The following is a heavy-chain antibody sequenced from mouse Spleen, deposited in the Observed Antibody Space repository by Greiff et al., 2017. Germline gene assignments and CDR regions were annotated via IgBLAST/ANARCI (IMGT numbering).Heavy chain of an antibody. CDR3: ARQRDGYYGAMDY. Sequence: EVNVVESGGGLVKPGGSLKLSCAASGFTFSSYTMSWVRQTPEKRLEWVATISGGGGNTYYPDSVKGRFTISRDNAKNTLYLQMSSLRSEDTALYYCARQRDGYYGAMDYWGQGTSVTVSS. CDR2: ISGGGGNT. V-gene: IGHV5-9*01. D-gene: IGHD2-3*01. J-gene: IGHJ4*01. CDR1: GFTFSSYT.